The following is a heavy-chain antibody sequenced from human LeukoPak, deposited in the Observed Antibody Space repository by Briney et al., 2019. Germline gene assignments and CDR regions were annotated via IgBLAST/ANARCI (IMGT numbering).Heavy chain of an antibody. J-gene: IGHJ4*02. CDR2: ITSSGGST. Sequence: GRSLRLSCAASGFTFSSYAMHWVRQAPGKGLEWVSAITSSGGSTYYGDSVKGQFTISRDNSRNTLYLQMNSLRVDDTAVYYCARDLCWGCFDDWGQGNLVTVSS. CDR3: ARDLCWGCFDD. CDR1: GFTFSSYA. V-gene: IGHV3-23*01. D-gene: IGHD3-10*02.